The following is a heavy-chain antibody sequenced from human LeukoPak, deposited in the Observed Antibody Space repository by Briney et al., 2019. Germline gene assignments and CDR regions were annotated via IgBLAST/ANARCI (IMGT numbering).Heavy chain of an antibody. Sequence: GGSLRLSCAASGFTFSSYAMSWVRQAPGKGLEWVSAISGSGGSTYYADSVKGRFTISRDNSKKTLYLQMNSLRAEDTAVYYCAKDTAARYYDSSGFDYWGQGTLVTVSS. D-gene: IGHD3-22*01. CDR2: ISGSGGST. CDR1: GFTFSSYA. CDR3: AKDTAARYYDSSGFDY. V-gene: IGHV3-23*01. J-gene: IGHJ4*02.